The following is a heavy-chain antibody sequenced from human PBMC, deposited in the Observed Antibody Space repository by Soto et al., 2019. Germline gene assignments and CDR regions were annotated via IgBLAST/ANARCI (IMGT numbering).Heavy chain of an antibody. CDR3: ARALLPHDAFDI. CDR2: ILSDGSNK. J-gene: IGHJ3*02. V-gene: IGHV3-30*03. Sequence: GGSLRLSCAASGFIFSSYGMHWVRQAPGKGLEWVALILSDGSNKYYADSVKGRFTTSRDNSKNTLYLQMNSLRAEDTAVYYCARALLPHDAFDIWGQGTMVTVSS. CDR1: GFIFSSYG.